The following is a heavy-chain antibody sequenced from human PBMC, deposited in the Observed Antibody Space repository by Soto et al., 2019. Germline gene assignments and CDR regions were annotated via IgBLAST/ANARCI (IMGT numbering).Heavy chain of an antibody. CDR2: IWYDGSNK. CDR1: GFTFSSYG. D-gene: IGHD2-2*02. Sequence: GGSLRLSCAASGFTFSSYGMHWVRQAPGKGLEWVAVIWYDGSNKYYADSVKGRFTISRDNSKNTLYLQMNSLRAEDTAVYYCSRDPRPYRRFYYWGQGTLVPVSS. J-gene: IGHJ4*02. V-gene: IGHV3-33*01. CDR3: SRDPRPYRRFYY.